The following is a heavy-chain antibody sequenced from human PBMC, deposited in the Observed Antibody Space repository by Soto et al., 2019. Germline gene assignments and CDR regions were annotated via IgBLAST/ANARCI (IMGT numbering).Heavy chain of an antibody. CDR1: GFTFSNYG. J-gene: IGHJ6*02. CDR3: AWRRNSGYGLDV. V-gene: IGHV3-30*03. Sequence: QVQLVESGGGVVQPGRSLRLSCSASGFTFSNYGMVWVRQAPGKGLEWVATISYDGSDKYYADSVKGRFTISKDNSKNTVYLQMNSPRTEDTSVYHCAWRRNSGYGLDVWGQGATVTVSS. CDR2: ISYDGSDK. D-gene: IGHD1-26*01.